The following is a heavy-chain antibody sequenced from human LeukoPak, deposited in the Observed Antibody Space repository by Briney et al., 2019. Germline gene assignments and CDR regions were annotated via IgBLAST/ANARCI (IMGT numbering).Heavy chain of an antibody. D-gene: IGHD5-18*01. J-gene: IGHJ4*02. CDR1: GFTVSSNY. V-gene: IGHV3-53*01. CDR2: IYSGGST. Sequence: GGSLRLSCAASGFTVSSNYISWVRQAPGKGLEWGSVIYSGGSTYYADSVKGRFTISRDNSKNTLYLQMNSLRAEDTAVYYCARDGYSYGYGDYWGQGTLVTVSS. CDR3: ARDGYSYGYGDY.